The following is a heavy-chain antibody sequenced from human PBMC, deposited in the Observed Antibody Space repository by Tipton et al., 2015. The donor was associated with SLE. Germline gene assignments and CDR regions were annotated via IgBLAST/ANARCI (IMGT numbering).Heavy chain of an antibody. D-gene: IGHD6-13*01. J-gene: IGHJ4*02. CDR2: IYYSGST. CDR1: GGSISSSSYY. Sequence: TLSLTCTVSGGSISSSSYYWGWIRQPPGKGLEWIGSIYYSGSTYYTPSLKSRVSISVDTSKNQFSLRLNSVTAADTAVFYCARHGWQQPDRDGFDFWGQGTLVTVSS. V-gene: IGHV4-39*01. CDR3: ARHGWQQPDRDGFDF.